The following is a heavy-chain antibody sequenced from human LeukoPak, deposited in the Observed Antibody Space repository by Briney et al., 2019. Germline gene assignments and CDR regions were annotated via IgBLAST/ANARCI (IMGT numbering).Heavy chain of an antibody. CDR1: GFTFSKYG. CDR2: ISYDGSNK. D-gene: IGHD3-10*01. J-gene: IGHJ6*02. Sequence: GGPLRLSCAASGFTFSKYGMHGVRQAPGKGLEGVAVISYDGSNKYYADSVKGRFTISRDNSKNTLYLQMNSLRAEDTAVYYCAKRTYYYGSGTYANGMDVWGQGTTVTVSS. CDR3: AKRTYYYGSGTYANGMDV. V-gene: IGHV3-30*18.